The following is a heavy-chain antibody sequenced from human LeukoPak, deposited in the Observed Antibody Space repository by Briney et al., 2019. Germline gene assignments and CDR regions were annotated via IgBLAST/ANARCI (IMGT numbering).Heavy chain of an antibody. CDR3: ARVDGRKYEILAGYFDY. J-gene: IGHJ4*02. Sequence: AGGSERLSCAASGFIFEDYVMSWIRQRPGKGLEWVSGINWNGGSTDYADSVKGRFTISRDNAKKFLYLQMNSLRAEDTALYYCARVDGRKYEILAGYFDYWGQGTLVTVSS. CDR2: INWNGGST. CDR1: GFIFEDYV. V-gene: IGHV3-20*04. D-gene: IGHD3-9*01.